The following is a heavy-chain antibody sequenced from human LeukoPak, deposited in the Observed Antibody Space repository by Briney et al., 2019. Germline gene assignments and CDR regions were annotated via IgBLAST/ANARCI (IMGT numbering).Heavy chain of an antibody. CDR2: IYYSGST. Sequence: SETLSLTCTVSGYSISSGYYWGWIRQPPGKGLEWIGSIYYSGSTYYNPSLKSRVTISVDTSKNQFSLKLSSVTAADTAVYYCARDSWGVWFGELTHNWFGPWGQGTLVTVSS. CDR3: ARDSWGVWFGELTHNWFGP. CDR1: GYSISSGYY. J-gene: IGHJ5*02. D-gene: IGHD3-10*01. V-gene: IGHV4-38-2*02.